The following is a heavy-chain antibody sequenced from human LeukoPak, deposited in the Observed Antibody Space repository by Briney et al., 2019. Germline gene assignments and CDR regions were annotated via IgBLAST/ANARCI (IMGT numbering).Heavy chain of an antibody. D-gene: IGHD2-21*02. Sequence: GGSLRLSCAASGFTFSSYGMHWVRQAPGKGLEWVAVISYDGSSKYYADSVKSRFTISRDNSKNTLYLQMNSLRAEDTAVYYCAKAYCGGDCHIDYWGQGTLVTVSS. V-gene: IGHV3-30*18. CDR3: AKAYCGGDCHIDY. J-gene: IGHJ4*02. CDR1: GFTFSSYG. CDR2: ISYDGSSK.